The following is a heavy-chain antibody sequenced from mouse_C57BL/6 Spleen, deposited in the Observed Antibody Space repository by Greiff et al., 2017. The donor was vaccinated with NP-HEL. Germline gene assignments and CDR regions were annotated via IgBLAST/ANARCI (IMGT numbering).Heavy chain of an antibody. Sequence: QVQLQQSGAELVRPGTSVKVSCKASGYAFTNYLIEWVKQRPGQGLEWIGVINPGSGGTNYNEKFKGKATLTADKSSSTAYMQLSSLTSEDSAVYFCARPNYYGSKAMDYWGQGTSVTVSS. CDR2: INPGSGGT. J-gene: IGHJ4*01. D-gene: IGHD1-1*01. CDR3: ARPNYYGSKAMDY. CDR1: GYAFTNYL. V-gene: IGHV1-54*01.